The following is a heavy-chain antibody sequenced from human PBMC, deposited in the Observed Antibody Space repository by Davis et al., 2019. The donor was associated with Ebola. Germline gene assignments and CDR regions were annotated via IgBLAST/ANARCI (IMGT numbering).Heavy chain of an antibody. CDR2: MSYDGSHT. J-gene: IGHJ4*02. CDR3: ARSCSRGNCYLDY. V-gene: IGHV3-30*03. D-gene: IGHD2-15*01. CDR1: AFAFGTYG. Sequence: GESLKISCAGFAFAFGTYGMHWVRQAPGKGLEWVASMSYDGSHTSYIDSVKGRFTISRDNAKNSLYLQMNSLRAEDTAVYYCARSCSRGNCYLDYWGQGTLVTVSS.